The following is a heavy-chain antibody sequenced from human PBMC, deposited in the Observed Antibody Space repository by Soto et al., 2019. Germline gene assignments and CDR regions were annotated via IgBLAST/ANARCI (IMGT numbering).Heavy chain of an antibody. V-gene: IGHV4-30-4*01. Sequence: QVQLQESGPGLVKPSQTLSLTCTVSGGSISSGDYYWSRSRQPPGTGMEWIGYIYYSGSTYYNPSHKGPVTTPVDTARNQFTVKLSSVTAAVTAVYYCARWGLTLTTHNWFDPWVQGTLVTVSS. CDR2: IYYSGST. CDR3: ARWGLTLTTHNWFDP. CDR1: GGSISSGDYY. D-gene: IGHD4-17*01. J-gene: IGHJ5*02.